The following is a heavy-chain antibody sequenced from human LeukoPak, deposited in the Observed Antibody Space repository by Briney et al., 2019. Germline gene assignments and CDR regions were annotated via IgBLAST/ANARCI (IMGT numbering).Heavy chain of an antibody. Sequence: GGSLRLSCAASGFTFSSYWMSWVRQAPGKGLEWVANIKQDGNEKYYVDSVKDRFTISRDNAKNSLYLQMNSLRAEDTAVYYCARDRAYYYYYGMDVWGQGTTVTVSS. V-gene: IGHV3-7*01. CDR3: ARDRAYYYYYGMDV. CDR2: IKQDGNEK. J-gene: IGHJ6*02. CDR1: GFTFSSYW.